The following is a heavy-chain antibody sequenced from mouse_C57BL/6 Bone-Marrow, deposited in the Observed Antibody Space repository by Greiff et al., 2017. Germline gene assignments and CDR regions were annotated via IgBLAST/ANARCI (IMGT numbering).Heavy chain of an antibody. D-gene: IGHD2-5*01. Sequence: QVQLQQSGAELVRPGASVTLSCKASGYTFTDYEMHWVKQTPVHGLEWIGAIAPETGGTAYNQKFKGKAILTADKSSSTAYMELRSLTSEDSAVYYCTRDSNYLGQYYFDYWGQGTTLTVSS. CDR1: GYTFTDYE. J-gene: IGHJ2*01. V-gene: IGHV1-15*01. CDR3: TRDSNYLGQYYFDY. CDR2: IAPETGGT.